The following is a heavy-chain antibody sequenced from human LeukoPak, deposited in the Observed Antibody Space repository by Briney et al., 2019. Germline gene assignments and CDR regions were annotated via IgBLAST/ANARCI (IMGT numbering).Heavy chain of an antibody. CDR1: GFTFSSYS. Sequence: GESLRLSCAASGFTFSSYSMNWVRQAPGKGLEWVSYISSSSSTIYYADSVKGRFTISRDNAKNSLYLQMNSLRAEDTAVYYCARDRSYYFDYWGQGTLVTVSS. CDR3: ARDRSYYFDY. V-gene: IGHV3-48*01. J-gene: IGHJ4*02. CDR2: ISSSSSTI.